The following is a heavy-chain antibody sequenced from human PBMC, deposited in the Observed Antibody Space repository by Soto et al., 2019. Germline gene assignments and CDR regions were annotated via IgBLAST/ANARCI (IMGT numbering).Heavy chain of an antibody. J-gene: IGHJ6*02. CDR3: ARGFIGAYYYYYGMDV. Sequence: QVQLVQSGAEVKKPGASVKVSCKASEYTFTTFAMHWVRQTPGQRLEWMGWINAANGNTKYSQNFQGRVTITRDTSASTAYMEPSSLRSEDTAVYYGARGFIGAYYYYYGMDVWGQGTTVTVSS. V-gene: IGHV1-3*01. CDR2: INAANGNT. CDR1: EYTFTTFA. D-gene: IGHD1-26*01.